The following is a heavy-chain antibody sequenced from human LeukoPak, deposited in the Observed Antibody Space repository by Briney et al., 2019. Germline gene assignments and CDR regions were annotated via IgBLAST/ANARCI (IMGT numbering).Heavy chain of an antibody. D-gene: IGHD6-13*01. V-gene: IGHV4-4*02. CDR3: ARDSGSSWLPLYYFDY. CDR2: IYHSGST. Sequence: SETLSLTCAVSGGSISSSNWWSWVRQPPGKGLEWIGEIYHSGSTNYNPSLKSRVTISVDTSKNQFSLKLSSVTAADTAVYYCARDSGSSWLPLYYFDYWGQGTLVTVSS. J-gene: IGHJ4*02. CDR1: GGSISSSNW.